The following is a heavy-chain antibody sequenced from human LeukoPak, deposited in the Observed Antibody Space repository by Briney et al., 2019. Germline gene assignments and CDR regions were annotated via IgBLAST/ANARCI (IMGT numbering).Heavy chain of an antibody. CDR1: GFTFSSHA. V-gene: IGHV3-23*01. CDR3: AKNTNGTYLDY. D-gene: IGHD2-8*01. CDR2: ISTSGVST. J-gene: IGHJ4*02. Sequence: GGSLRLSCAASGFTFSSHAMSWVRQAPGKGLEWVSSISTSGVSTNYADSVKGRFTISRDNSKSMVYLQMNSLRAEDTAVYYCAKNTNGTYLDYWGQGILVTVSS.